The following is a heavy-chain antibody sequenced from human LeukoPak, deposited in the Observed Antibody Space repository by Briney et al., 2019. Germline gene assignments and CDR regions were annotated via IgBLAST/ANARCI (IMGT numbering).Heavy chain of an antibody. J-gene: IGHJ4*02. CDR2: IYYSGST. CDR1: GGSIRSSSYY. CDR3: SRQVVAVAGTGYFDY. Sequence: KTSETLSLTCTVSGGSIRSSSYYWGWIRQPTGKGLEWIGSIYYSGSTYYNASLKSRGTISVDTSKNQFSLKLNSVTAADTAVYFCSRQVVAVAGTGYFDYWGQGTLVTVSS. V-gene: IGHV4-39*01. D-gene: IGHD6-19*01.